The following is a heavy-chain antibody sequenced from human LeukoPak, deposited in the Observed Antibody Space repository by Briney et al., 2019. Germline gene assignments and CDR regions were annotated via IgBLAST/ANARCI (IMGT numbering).Heavy chain of an antibody. D-gene: IGHD1-26*01. CDR3: ASQWELHHRIGA. CDR1: GFTFSDYY. V-gene: IGHV3-11*04. J-gene: IGHJ5*02. Sequence: PGGSLRLSCAASGFTFSDYYMSWSRQAPGKGLEWVSYISSSGSTIYYADSVKGRFTISRDNAKNSLYLQMNSLRAEYTAVYYCASQWELHHRIGALGEGTLVTVSS. CDR2: ISSSGSTI.